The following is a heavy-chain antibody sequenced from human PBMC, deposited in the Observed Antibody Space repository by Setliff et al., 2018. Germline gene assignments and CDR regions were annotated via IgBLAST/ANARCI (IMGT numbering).Heavy chain of an antibody. J-gene: IGHJ6*02. V-gene: IGHV1-8*02. CDR1: GYTFTSYD. Sequence: ASVKVSCKASGYTFTSYDINWVRQATGQGLEWMGWMNPNSGNTGYAQKFQGRVTMTRNTSISTAYMVLSSLRSEDTAVYYCARDVPFWSGYYTGYYYYYGMDVWVQGTTVTVSS. CDR2: MNPNSGNT. CDR3: ARDVPFWSGYYTGYYYYYGMDV. D-gene: IGHD3-3*01.